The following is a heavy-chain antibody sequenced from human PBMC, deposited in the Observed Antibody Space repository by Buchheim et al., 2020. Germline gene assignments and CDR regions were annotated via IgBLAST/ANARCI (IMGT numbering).Heavy chain of an antibody. CDR2: IRSKANSYAT. D-gene: IGHD3-22*01. Sequence: EVQLVESGGGLVQPGGSLKLSCAASGFTFSGSAMHWVRQASGKGLEWVGRIRSKANSYATAYAASVKGRFTISRDDSKNTAYLQMNSLKTEDTAVYYCTRFYDSSVNARYYGMDVWGQGTT. J-gene: IGHJ6*02. V-gene: IGHV3-73*01. CDR3: TRFYDSSVNARYYGMDV. CDR1: GFTFSGSA.